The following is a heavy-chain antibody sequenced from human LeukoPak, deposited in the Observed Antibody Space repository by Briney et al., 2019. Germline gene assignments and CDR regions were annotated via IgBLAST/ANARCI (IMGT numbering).Heavy chain of an antibody. J-gene: IGHJ6*02. CDR3: ARMVLTMVRGVITYYYGMDV. CDR1: GGSVSSGSYS. V-gene: IGHV4-61*01. D-gene: IGHD3-10*01. Sequence: SETLSLTCTVSGGSVSSGSYSWNWIRQPPGKGLEWIGYIYNDGSTNYSPSLESRVSISVDTSKNQFFLKLNSVTAADTAVYYCARMVLTMVRGVITYYYGMDVWGQGTTVTVSS. CDR2: IYNDGST.